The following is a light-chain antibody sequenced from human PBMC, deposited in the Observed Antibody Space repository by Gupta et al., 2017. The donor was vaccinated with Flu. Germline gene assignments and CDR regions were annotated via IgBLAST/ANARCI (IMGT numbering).Light chain of an antibody. V-gene: IGLV3-1*01. J-gene: IGLJ2*01. CDR2: KDS. CDR3: QAWNSRAVV. CDR1: KFGDKF. Sequence: PGQTASITCSGDKFGDKFAFWYQQKPGQSRVLVIYKDSKRAAGSRGRFSGSNSGNTATLTIRGTQAVDEDDYYCQAWNSRAVVFGGGTKLTVL.